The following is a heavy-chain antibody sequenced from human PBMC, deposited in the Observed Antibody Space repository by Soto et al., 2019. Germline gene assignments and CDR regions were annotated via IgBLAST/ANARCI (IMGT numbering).Heavy chain of an antibody. CDR1: GYSFTTYW. CDR2: IDPGDSYT. D-gene: IGHD4-17*01. CDR3: ARHFRRGYGDYVDYYYGMDV. V-gene: IGHV5-10-1*01. Sequence: PGESLKISCQASGYSFTTYWISWVRQMPGKGLEWMGKIDPGDSYTSYSPSFRGHVTISADKSVSTAYLQWSSLKASDTTMYYCARHFRRGYGDYVDYYYGMDVWGQGTTVTVSS. J-gene: IGHJ6*02.